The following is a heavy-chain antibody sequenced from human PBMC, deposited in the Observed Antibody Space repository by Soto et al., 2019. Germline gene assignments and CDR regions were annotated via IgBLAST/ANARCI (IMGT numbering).Heavy chain of an antibody. V-gene: IGHV4-39*07. D-gene: IGHD4-17*01. CDR3: ARRYGYAIDI. J-gene: IGHJ3*02. Sequence: SETLSLTCTVSGGSITRGGYYWSWIRQHPGKGLEWIGSIYYSGSTYYNPSLKSRVTISVDTSKNQFSLKLSSVTAADTAVYYCARRYGYAIDIWGQGTMVTVSS. CDR2: IYYSGST. CDR1: GGSITRGGYY.